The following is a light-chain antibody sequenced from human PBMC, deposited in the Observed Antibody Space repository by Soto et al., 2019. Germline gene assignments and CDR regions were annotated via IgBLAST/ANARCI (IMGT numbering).Light chain of an antibody. CDR3: QQYNSYSPLT. V-gene: IGKV1-5*03. J-gene: IGKJ4*01. CDR1: QSISSW. CDR2: KAS. Sequence: DIQMTQSPSTLSASVGDRVTITCRASQSISSWLAWYQQKPGKAPRLLIYKASDLESGVPSRFSGSGSGKDFTLTISSLQPDDFATYYCQQYNSYSPLTFGGGTKVDIK.